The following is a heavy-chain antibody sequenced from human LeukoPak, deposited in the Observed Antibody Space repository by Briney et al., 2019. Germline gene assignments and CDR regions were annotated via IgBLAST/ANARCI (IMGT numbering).Heavy chain of an antibody. D-gene: IGHD1-26*01. CDR3: ASGGGPGGVGATQRAKRIYYYYYMDV. CDR2: IYTSGST. Sequence: SETLSLTCTVSGGSISSYYWSWIRQPAGKGLEWIGRIYTSGSTNYNPSLKSRVTISVDTSKNQFSLKLSSVTAADTAVYYCASGGGPGGVGATQRAKRIYYYYYMDVWGKGTTVTVSS. CDR1: GGSISSYY. J-gene: IGHJ6*03. V-gene: IGHV4-4*07.